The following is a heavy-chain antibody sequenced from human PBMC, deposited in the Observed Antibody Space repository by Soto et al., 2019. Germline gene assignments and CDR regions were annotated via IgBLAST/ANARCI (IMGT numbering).Heavy chain of an antibody. CDR3: ASEVGDCSSTSSYTSLRFLDWLLWGNWFDP. CDR2: IWYDGINK. D-gene: IGHD2-2*02. Sequence: PGGSLRLSCAACGFTFSSYCMHWVRQAPCKGLEWVAVIWYDGINKYYADSVKGRFTISRDNSKNTLYLQMNSLRAEDTPVYYWASEVGDCSSTSSYTSLRFLDWLLWGNWFDPWDQGTLVAVSS. CDR1: GFTFSSYC. V-gene: IGHV3-33*01. J-gene: IGHJ5*02.